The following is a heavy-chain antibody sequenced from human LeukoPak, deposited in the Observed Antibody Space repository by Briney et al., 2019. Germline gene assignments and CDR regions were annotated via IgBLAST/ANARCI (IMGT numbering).Heavy chain of an antibody. CDR3: TRTYYYDSRDYFDY. J-gene: IGHJ4*02. CDR1: GFTFRTYW. Sequence: GGSLRLSCAASGFTFRTYWMHWVRQVPGKGLVWVSRIKTDGSETVYADNVKGRFTISRDNARNTLYLQMNSLRVEDTAFYYCTRTYYYDSRDYFDYWGQGALVTVSS. D-gene: IGHD3-22*01. V-gene: IGHV3-74*01. CDR2: IKTDGSET.